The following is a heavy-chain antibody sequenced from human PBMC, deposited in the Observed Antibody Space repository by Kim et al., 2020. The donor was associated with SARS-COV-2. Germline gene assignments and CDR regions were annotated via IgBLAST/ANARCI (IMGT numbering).Heavy chain of an antibody. CDR1: GGSVSSGSYY. CDR2: IYYSGST. Sequence: SETLSLTCTVSGGSVSSGSYYWSWIRQPPGKGLEWIGYIYYSGSTNYNPSLKSRVTISVDTSKNQFSLKLSSVTAADTAVYYCARGGIAAAGSYGMDVWGQGTTVTVSS. D-gene: IGHD6-13*01. V-gene: IGHV4-61*01. CDR3: ARGGIAAAGSYGMDV. J-gene: IGHJ6*02.